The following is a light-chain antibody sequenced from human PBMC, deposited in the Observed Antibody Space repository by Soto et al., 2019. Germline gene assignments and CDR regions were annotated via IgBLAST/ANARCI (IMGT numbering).Light chain of an antibody. V-gene: IGKV2-29*03. CDR3: MQAIDIPWT. CDR2: EVS. J-gene: IGKJ1*01. CDR1: QSLLHSDGKTY. Sequence: DIVMTQTPLSLSVTPGQTASISCKSSQSLLHSDGKTYLYWYVQKAGQAPQPLIYEVSNRFSGVPERFSGSGSRTDFTLKISRVEADDVGIYYCMQAIDIPWTFGQGTKVDIK.